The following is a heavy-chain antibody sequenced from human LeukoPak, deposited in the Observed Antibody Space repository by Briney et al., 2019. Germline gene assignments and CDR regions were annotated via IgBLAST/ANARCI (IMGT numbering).Heavy chain of an antibody. CDR1: GGSISSGGHY. CDR2: IYHSGST. Sequence: PSQTLSLTCTVSGGSISSGGHYWSWIRQPPGKGLEWIGYIYHSGSTYYNPSLKSRVTISVDRSKNQFSLKLSSVTAADTAVYYCASWSIAAAGLDYWGQGTLVTVSS. J-gene: IGHJ4*02. CDR3: ASWSIAAAGLDY. V-gene: IGHV4-30-2*01. D-gene: IGHD6-13*01.